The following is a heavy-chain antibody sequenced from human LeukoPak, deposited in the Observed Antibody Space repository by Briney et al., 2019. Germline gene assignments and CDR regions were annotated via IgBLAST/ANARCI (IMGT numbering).Heavy chain of an antibody. D-gene: IGHD1-26*01. V-gene: IGHV4-38-2*02. J-gene: IGHJ4*02. CDR1: GYSISSSYY. CDR3: ARGTSGSYF. CDR2: IYYSGST. Sequence: SETLSLTCTVSGYSISSSYYWGWIRQPPGKGLEWIGSIYYSGSTYYNPSLKSRVTISVDTSKNQFSLKLGSVTAADTAVYYCARGTSGSYFWGQGTLVTVSS.